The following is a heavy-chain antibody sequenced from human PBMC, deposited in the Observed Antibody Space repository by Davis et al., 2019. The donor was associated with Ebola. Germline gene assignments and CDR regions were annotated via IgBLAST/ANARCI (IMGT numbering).Heavy chain of an antibody. V-gene: IGHV3-20*04. CDR2: INWNGGSI. D-gene: IGHD5-18*01. CDR3: ARPSGYTYGSDAFDI. CDR1: GFTFDDYG. Sequence: PGGSLRLSCAASGFTFDDYGMSWVRQASGKGLEWVSGINWNGGSIGYADSVKGRFTISRDNAKNFVYLQMNSLRAEDTAFYYCARPSGYTYGSDAFDIWGQGTMVTVSS. J-gene: IGHJ3*02.